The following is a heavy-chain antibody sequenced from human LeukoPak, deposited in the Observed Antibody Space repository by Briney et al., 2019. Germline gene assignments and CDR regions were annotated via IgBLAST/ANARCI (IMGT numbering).Heavy chain of an antibody. Sequence: GGSLRLSCTASEFTVSRNYMLWVRQAPGKGLEWVSLIFSNGDTHYADYVKGRFTICRDTSKNTVSLQMNGLRVEDTAMYYCTRDQMNYWGEGTLVTVSS. CDR3: TRDQMNY. CDR2: IFSNGDT. D-gene: IGHD5-24*01. CDR1: EFTVSRNY. J-gene: IGHJ4*02. V-gene: IGHV3-53*01.